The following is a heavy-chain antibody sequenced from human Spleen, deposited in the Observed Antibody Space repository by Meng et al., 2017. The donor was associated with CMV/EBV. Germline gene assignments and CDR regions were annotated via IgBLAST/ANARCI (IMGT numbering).Heavy chain of an antibody. J-gene: IGHJ4*02. D-gene: IGHD6-19*01. CDR1: GFTVSSNY. CDR3: AGNPYTSGWYDY. V-gene: IGHV3-53*01. Sequence: SCAASGFTVSSNYMSWVRQAPGKGLEWVSVIYRGGNTFYAGSVKGRFTISRDNSKNTLYLQMNSLRAEDTAVYYCAGNPYTSGWYDYWGQGTLVTV. CDR2: IYRGGNT.